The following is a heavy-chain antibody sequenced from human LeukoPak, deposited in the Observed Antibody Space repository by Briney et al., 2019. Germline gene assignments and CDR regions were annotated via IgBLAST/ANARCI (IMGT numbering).Heavy chain of an antibody. CDR1: GGSMNNYY. CDR2: IYYTGRT. D-gene: IGHD3-22*01. Sequence: SETLSLTCTVSGGSMNNYYWSWIRQPPGKGLEWVGYIYYTGRTNCKPSLKSRVTISVDTSKNQLSLNLTSVTAADTAVYYCARIHNSGYPIRYFDLWGRGTLVTVSS. V-gene: IGHV4-59*01. CDR3: ARIHNSGYPIRYFDL. J-gene: IGHJ2*01.